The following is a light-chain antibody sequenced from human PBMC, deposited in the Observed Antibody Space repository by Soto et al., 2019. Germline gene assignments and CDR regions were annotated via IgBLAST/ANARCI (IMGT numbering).Light chain of an antibody. V-gene: IGKV3-15*01. Sequence: EIVMTQSPGTLSVSPGERATLSCRASQSVSSNLAWYQQKPGQAPRLLIYGASTRATGIPARFSGSGSGTEFTLTISSLQSEEIAVYYCQQYNNWPRTFGQGTKVEIK. CDR1: QSVSSN. CDR2: GAS. CDR3: QQYNNWPRT. J-gene: IGKJ1*01.